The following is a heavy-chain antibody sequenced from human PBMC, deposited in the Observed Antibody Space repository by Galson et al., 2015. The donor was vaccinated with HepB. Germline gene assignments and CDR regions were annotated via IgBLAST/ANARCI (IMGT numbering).Heavy chain of an antibody. CDR3: ARARVTCSGGSCYFFPLNY. CDR2: INPNSGGT. J-gene: IGHJ4*02. D-gene: IGHD2-15*01. V-gene: IGHV1-2*02. CDR1: GYTFTGYY. Sequence: SVKVSCKASGYTFTGYYMHWVRQAPGQGLEWMGWINPNSGGTNYAQKFQGRVTMTRDTSISTAYMELSRLRSDDTAVYHCARARVTCSGGSCYFFPLNYWGQGTLVTVSS.